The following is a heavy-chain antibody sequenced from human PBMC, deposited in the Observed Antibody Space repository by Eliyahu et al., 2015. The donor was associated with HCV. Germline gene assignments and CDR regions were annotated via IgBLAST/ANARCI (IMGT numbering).Heavy chain of an antibody. CDR2: IYYXGST. Sequence: QLQLQESGPGLVKPSETLSLTCXVSXGSIXSSSYYWGWIRQPPGKGLEWIGGIYYXGSTYYNPSLKSRVTISVDTSKNQFSLKLSSVTAADTAVYYCARLWFGELLIYFDYWDQGTLVTVSS. J-gene: IGHJ4*02. D-gene: IGHD3-10*01. V-gene: IGHV4-39*01. CDR3: ARLWFGELLIYFDY. CDR1: XGSIXSSSYY.